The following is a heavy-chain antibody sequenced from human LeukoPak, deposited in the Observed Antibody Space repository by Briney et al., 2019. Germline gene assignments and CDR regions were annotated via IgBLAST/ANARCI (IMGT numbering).Heavy chain of an antibody. CDR3: TATSSGY. V-gene: IGHV3-30*02. CDR1: GFTFSNYG. CDR2: IRYDGSDK. J-gene: IGHJ4*02. D-gene: IGHD2-2*01. Sequence: GGSLRLSCAASGFTFSNYGIHWVRQAPGKELEWVAFIRYDGSDKYYGDSVKGRFTMSRDNSKNTLYLQMNSLRVEDTAVYYCTATSSGYWGQGTLVTVSS.